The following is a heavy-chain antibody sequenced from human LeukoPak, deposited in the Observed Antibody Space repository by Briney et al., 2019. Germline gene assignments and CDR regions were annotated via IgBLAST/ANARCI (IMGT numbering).Heavy chain of an antibody. Sequence: SVKISCKASGGTFSSYAISWVRQAPGQGLEWMGGIIPIFGTANYAQKFQGRVTITTDESTSTAYMELSSLRSEDTAVYYCARTISNRNHPEDYYYYYMDVWGKGTTVTVSS. CDR1: GGTFSSYA. CDR3: ARTISNRNHPEDYYYYYMDV. D-gene: IGHD1-14*01. V-gene: IGHV1-69*05. CDR2: IIPIFGTA. J-gene: IGHJ6*03.